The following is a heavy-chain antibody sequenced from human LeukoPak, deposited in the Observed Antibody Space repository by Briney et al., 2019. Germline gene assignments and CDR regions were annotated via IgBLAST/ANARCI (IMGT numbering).Heavy chain of an antibody. CDR1: GYTFTGYY. CDR3: AREPYYDILTAYYPSSVYNWFDP. Sequence: GASVKVSCKASGYTFTGYYIHWVRQAPGQGLEWMGWMNPNSGGTNYAQKFEGRVTMTRDTSISTAYMELSSLRSDDTAVYYCAREPYYDILTAYYPSSVYNWFDPWGQGTLVTVSS. V-gene: IGHV1-2*02. CDR2: MNPNSGGT. J-gene: IGHJ5*02. D-gene: IGHD3-9*01.